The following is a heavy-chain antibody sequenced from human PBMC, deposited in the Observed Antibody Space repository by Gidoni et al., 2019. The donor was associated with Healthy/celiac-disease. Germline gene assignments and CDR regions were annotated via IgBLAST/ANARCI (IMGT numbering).Heavy chain of an antibody. V-gene: IGHV4-39*01. Sequence: QLQLQESGPGLVKPSETLSLTCTVSGGSISSSSYYWGWIRQPPGKGLEWIGSIYYSGSTYYNPSLKSRVTISVDTSKNQFSLKLSSVTAADTAVYYCARAFKSPAARRAHIFDYWGQGTLVTVSS. D-gene: IGHD6-6*01. CDR1: GGSISSSSYY. J-gene: IGHJ4*02. CDR2: IYYSGST. CDR3: ARAFKSPAARRAHIFDY.